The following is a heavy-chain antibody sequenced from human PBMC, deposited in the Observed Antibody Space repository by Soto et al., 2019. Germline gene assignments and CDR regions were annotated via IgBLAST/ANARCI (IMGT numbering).Heavy chain of an antibody. CDR1: GGSFSGYY. D-gene: IGHD6-19*01. Sequence: PSETLSLTCAVYGGSFSGYYWSWIRQPPGKGLEWIGEINHSGSTNYNPSLKSRVTISVDTSKNQFSLKLSSVTAADTAVYYCARKAAVAACDYWGQGTLVTVSS. V-gene: IGHV4-34*01. CDR2: INHSGST. CDR3: ARKAAVAACDY. J-gene: IGHJ4*02.